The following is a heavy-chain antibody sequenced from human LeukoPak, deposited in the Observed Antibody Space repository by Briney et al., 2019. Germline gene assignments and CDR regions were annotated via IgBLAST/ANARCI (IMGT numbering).Heavy chain of an antibody. CDR3: AKDNFGILGSEHDAFDI. J-gene: IGHJ3*02. Sequence: PGGSLRLSCAASGFTVSSNYMSWVRQAPGKGLEWVSVIYSGGSTYYADSVKGRFTISRDNSKNTLYLQMNSLRAEDTAVYYCAKDNFGILGSEHDAFDIWGQGTMVTVSS. CDR1: GFTVSSNY. CDR2: IYSGGST. D-gene: IGHD7-27*01. V-gene: IGHV3-53*05.